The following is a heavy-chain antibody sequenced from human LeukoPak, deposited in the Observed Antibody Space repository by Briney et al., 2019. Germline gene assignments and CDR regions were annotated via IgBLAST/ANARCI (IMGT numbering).Heavy chain of an antibody. CDR2: INHSGST. V-gene: IGHV4-34*01. D-gene: IGHD2-2*01. J-gene: IGHJ3*02. CDR1: GGSFSGYY. Sequence: SETLSLTCAVYGGSFSGYYWSWIRQPPGKGLEWIGEINHSGSTNYNPSLKSRVTISVDTSKNQFSLKLSSVTAVDTAVYYCARGDRVNVVVPAARHDAFDIWGQGTMVTVSS. CDR3: ARGDRVNVVVPAARHDAFDI.